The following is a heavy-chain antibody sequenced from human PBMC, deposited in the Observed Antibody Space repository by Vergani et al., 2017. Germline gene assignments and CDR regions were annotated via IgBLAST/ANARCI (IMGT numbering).Heavy chain of an antibody. D-gene: IGHD2-15*01. V-gene: IGHV4-30-4*08. J-gene: IGHJ4*02. CDR2: IYHSGST. CDR3: ASPSKYWSGGSCYNY. Sequence: QVQLQESGPGLVKPSQTLSLTCTVSGGSISSGDYYWSWIRQPPGKGLEWIGEIYHSGSTNYNPSLKSRVTISVDKSKNQFSLKLSSVTAADTAVYYCASPSKYWSGGSCYNYWGQGTLVTVSS. CDR1: GGSISSGDYY.